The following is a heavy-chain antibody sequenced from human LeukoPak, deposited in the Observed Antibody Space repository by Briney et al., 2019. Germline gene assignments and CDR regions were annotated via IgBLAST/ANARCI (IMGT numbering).Heavy chain of an antibody. CDR3: AKDHYDYIGGTYRDFDY. D-gene: IGHD3-16*02. V-gene: IGHV3-30*18. Sequence: GGSLRLSCAASGFTFSSFGMHWVRQAPGKGLEWVAVISYDGSNPYYADSVKGRFTISRDNSKNTLYLQMNSLRAEDMAVYYCAKDHYDYIGGTYRDFDYWGQGTLVTVSS. CDR1: GFTFSSFG. CDR2: ISYDGSNP. J-gene: IGHJ4*02.